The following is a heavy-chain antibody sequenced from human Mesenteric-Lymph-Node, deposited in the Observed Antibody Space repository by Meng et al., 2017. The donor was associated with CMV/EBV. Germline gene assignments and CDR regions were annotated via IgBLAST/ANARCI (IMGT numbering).Heavy chain of an antibody. CDR2: INHSCST. D-gene: IGHD6-13*01. CDR1: SGSLFGTY. V-gene: IGHV4-34*01. Sequence: LPSCASSGSLFGTYCNCFRQPPGEGLVWIGEINHSCSTKYYPSLKSRVTISVDTSKDQFSLRLSSVTAADTAVYYCARARYSGSWSDYWGQGTLVTVSS. CDR3: ARARYSGSWSDY. J-gene: IGHJ4*02.